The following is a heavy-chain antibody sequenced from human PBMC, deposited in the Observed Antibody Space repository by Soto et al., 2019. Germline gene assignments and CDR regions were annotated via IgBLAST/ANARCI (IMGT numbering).Heavy chain of an antibody. CDR2: ISYDGSHK. V-gene: IGHV3-30*18. Sequence: QVQLVESGGGVVQPGRSLRLACAVSGFTLSSFGMHWVRQAPGKGLEWVALISYDGSHKFYADSVKGRFTISRDNSKNTLDLQVSGLRGEDTAVYYCAKDRDAYSRGMDVWGQGTTVTVSS. CDR1: GFTLSSFG. J-gene: IGHJ6*02. CDR3: AKDRDAYSRGMDV. D-gene: IGHD6-13*01.